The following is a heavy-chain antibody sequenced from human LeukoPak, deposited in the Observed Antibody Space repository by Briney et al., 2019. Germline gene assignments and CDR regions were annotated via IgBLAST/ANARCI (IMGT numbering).Heavy chain of an antibody. CDR2: ISSSGSTI. CDR1: GFTFSDYY. D-gene: IGHD3/OR15-3a*01. Sequence: GGSLRLSCAASGFTFSDYYMSWIRQAPGKGLEWVSYISSSGSTIYYADSVKGRFTISRDNAKNSLYLQMNSLRAEDTAVYYCARDLLVFGLPKRYYGMDVWGQGTTVTVSS. CDR3: ARDLLVFGLPKRYYGMDV. V-gene: IGHV3-11*04. J-gene: IGHJ6*02.